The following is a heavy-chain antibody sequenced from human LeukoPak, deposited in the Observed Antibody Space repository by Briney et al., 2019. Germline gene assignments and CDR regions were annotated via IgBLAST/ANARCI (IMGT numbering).Heavy chain of an antibody. CDR1: GFTFSSYW. V-gene: IGHV3-74*01. J-gene: IGHJ4*02. D-gene: IGHD2/OR15-2a*01. Sequence: PGGSLRLSCAASGFTFSSYWMHWVRQAPGKGLVWVSRIDGDGTTTNYADSVKGRFTISRDNAKNSLYLQMTSLRAEDTAVYYCARALSFDNWGQGTLVTVSS. CDR3: ARALSFDN. CDR2: IDGDGTTT.